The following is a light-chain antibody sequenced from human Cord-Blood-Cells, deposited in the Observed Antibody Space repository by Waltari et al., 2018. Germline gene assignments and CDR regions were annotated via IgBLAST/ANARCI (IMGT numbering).Light chain of an antibody. V-gene: IGLV2-23*01. Sequence: QSALPQPASVSGSPGQSITISCTGTSSDVGSYNLVSWYQQHPGKAPKLMIYEGRKRPSGVSNRFSGSKSGNTASLTISGLQAEDEADYYCCSYAGSSTYVFGTGTKVTVL. CDR1: SSDVGSYNL. CDR3: CSYAGSSTYV. CDR2: EGR. J-gene: IGLJ1*01.